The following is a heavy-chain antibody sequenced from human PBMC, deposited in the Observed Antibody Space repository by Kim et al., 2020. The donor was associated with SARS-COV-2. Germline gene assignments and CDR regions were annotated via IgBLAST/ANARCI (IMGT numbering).Heavy chain of an antibody. J-gene: IGHJ4*02. Sequence: SVKVSCKASGGTFSSYAISWVRQAPGQGLEWMGRIIPILGIANYAQKFQGRVTITADKSTSTAYMELSSLRSEDTAVYYCASTPYGDSTPFDYWGQGTLVTVSS. CDR3: ASTPYGDSTPFDY. V-gene: IGHV1-69*04. D-gene: IGHD4-17*01. CDR1: GGTFSSYA. CDR2: IIPILGIA.